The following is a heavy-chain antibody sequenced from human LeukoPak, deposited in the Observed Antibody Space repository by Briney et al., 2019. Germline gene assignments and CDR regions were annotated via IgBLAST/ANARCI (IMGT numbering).Heavy chain of an antibody. V-gene: IGHV4-28*01. Sequence: SETLSLTCAVSGYSISSNNWWAWVRQPPGKGLEWIGYIYYNGNTYYNPYNPSLTSRVTMSVDTSKNQFSLKLDSVTEIDTSMYYCARNQAVAANRGASDVWGQGTMVTVSS. D-gene: IGHD6-19*01. CDR1: GYSISSNNW. CDR3: ARNQAVAANRGASDV. J-gene: IGHJ3*01. CDR2: IYYNGNT.